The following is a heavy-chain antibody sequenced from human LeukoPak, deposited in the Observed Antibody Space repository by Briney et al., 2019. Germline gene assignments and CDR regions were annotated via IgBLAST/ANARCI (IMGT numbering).Heavy chain of an antibody. CDR1: GFTFSSYW. D-gene: IGHD3-16*02. CDR2: IKLDGSEK. Sequence: GGSLRLSCAASGFTFSSYWMSWVRQAPGKGLEWVANIKLDGSEKHYVDSVKGRFTISRDNAKKSLYLQMNSLRDEDTAVYYCARDFFAFGGVIALLDYWGQGTLVTVSS. CDR3: ARDFFAFGGVIALLDY. J-gene: IGHJ4*02. V-gene: IGHV3-7*01.